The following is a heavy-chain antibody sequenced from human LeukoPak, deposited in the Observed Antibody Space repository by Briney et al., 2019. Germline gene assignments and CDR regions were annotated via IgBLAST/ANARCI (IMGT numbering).Heavy chain of an antibody. J-gene: IGHJ6*02. CDR1: GFTVSSNY. CDR3: ARGSHDSSGPGDYYYGMDV. D-gene: IGHD3-22*01. CDR2: IYSGGST. V-gene: IGHV3-53*01. Sequence: GGSLRLSCAASGFTVSSNYMSWVRQAPGKGLEWVSVIYSGGSTYYADSVKGRFTISRDNSKNTLYLQMNSLRAEDTAVYYCARGSHDSSGPGDYYYGMDVWGQGTTVTVSS.